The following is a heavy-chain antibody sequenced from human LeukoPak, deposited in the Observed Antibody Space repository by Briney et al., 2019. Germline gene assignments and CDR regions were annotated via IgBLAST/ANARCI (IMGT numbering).Heavy chain of an antibody. CDR3: ARDANWFDP. CDR1: GFPFSSYG. CDR2: ISYDGNSK. J-gene: IGHJ5*02. V-gene: IGHV3-30*03. Sequence: GRSLRLSCAASGFPFSSYGMHWVRQAPGKGLEWAALISYDGNSKYYADSVKGRFTISRDNSKNTLYLQMNSLRDEDTAVYYCARDANWFDPWGQGTLVTVSS.